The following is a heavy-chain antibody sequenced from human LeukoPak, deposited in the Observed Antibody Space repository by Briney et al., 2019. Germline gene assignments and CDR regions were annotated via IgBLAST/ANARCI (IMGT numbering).Heavy chain of an antibody. D-gene: IGHD6-19*01. CDR1: GGSFSGYY. CDR2: INHSGST. V-gene: IGHV4-34*01. CDR3: AGSSDTAGTGYDY. J-gene: IGHJ4*02. Sequence: PSETLSLTCAVYGGSFSGYYWSWIRQPPGKGLEWSGEINHSGSTNYNPSLKSRVTISVDTSKNQFSLKLSSVTAADTAVYYCAGSSDTAGTGYDYWGQGTLVTVSS.